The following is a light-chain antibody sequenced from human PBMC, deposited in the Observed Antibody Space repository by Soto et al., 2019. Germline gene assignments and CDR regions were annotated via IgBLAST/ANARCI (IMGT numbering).Light chain of an antibody. CDR3: QQYSSSPRT. V-gene: IGKV3-20*01. CDR2: GAS. CDR1: QSVSSSY. Sequence: EIVLTQSPGTLSLSPGERATLSCRASQSVSSSYLAWYQQKPGQAPRLLIYGASSSATGIPDRFSGSGSGRDFTLTISRLETEDFAVYYCQQYSSSPRTFGQGTKVEVK. J-gene: IGKJ1*01.